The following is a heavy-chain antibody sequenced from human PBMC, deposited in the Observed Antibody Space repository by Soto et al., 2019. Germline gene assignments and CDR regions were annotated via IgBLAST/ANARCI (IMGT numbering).Heavy chain of an antibody. CDR2: IYYSGST. J-gene: IGHJ3*02. CDR3: ARDGGPVDAFDI. V-gene: IGHV4-59*01. Sequence: SETLSLTCTVSGDSISSYYWSWIRQPPGKGLEWIGYIYYSGSTNYNPSLKSRVTISVDTSKNQFSLKLSSVTAADTAVYYCARDGGPVDAFDIWGQGTMVTVSS. CDR1: GDSISSYY. D-gene: IGHD3-3*01.